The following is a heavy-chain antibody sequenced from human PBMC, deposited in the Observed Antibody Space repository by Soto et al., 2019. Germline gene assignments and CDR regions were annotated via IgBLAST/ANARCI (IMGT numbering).Heavy chain of an antibody. CDR3: ARHSGDVYYYFSLDV. Sequence: EVQLLESGGGLVQPGGSLRLSCAASGSTMSNYGMSWVRQAPGKGLEWVSGISRSGGSTYYADSVKGRFTISRDNSKNTLYLQIDSLRADDTAIYYCARHSGDVYYYFSLDVWGQGITVTVSS. D-gene: IGHD3-10*01. CDR2: ISRSGGST. V-gene: IGHV3-23*01. CDR1: GSTMSNYG. J-gene: IGHJ6*02.